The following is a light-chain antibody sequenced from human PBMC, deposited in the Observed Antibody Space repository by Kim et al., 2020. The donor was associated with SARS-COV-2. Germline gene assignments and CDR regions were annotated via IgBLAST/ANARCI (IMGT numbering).Light chain of an antibody. V-gene: IGLV3-21*02. CDR3: QVWDTSADHPF. CDR1: NIGGRT. J-gene: IGLJ1*01. CDR2: YVT. Sequence: SYELTQPPSVSVAPGQTARITCGGNNIGGRTVHWYQRKAGLAPVMVPSYVTDRPSGIPERSYGSNPGKTATPTISMVEIRDEADNFCQVWDTSADHPFFG.